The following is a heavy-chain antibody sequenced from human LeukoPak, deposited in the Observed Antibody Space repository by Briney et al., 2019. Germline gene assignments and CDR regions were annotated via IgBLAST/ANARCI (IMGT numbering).Heavy chain of an antibody. D-gene: IGHD5-12*01. CDR3: ARDDPSGYESFDY. Sequence: PSETLTLTCTVSGGSISSYYRSWIRQPAGKGLEWVGRIYTSGSTNYNPSLKSRVTMSVDTSKNQFSLKLSSVTAADTAVYYCARDDPSGYESFDYWGQGTLVTVSS. CDR2: IYTSGST. CDR1: GGSISSYY. J-gene: IGHJ4*02. V-gene: IGHV4-4*07.